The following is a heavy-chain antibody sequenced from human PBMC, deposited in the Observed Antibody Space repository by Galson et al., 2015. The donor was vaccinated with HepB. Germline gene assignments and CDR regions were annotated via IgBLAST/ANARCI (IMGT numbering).Heavy chain of an antibody. D-gene: IGHD3-22*01. V-gene: IGHV1-46*01. CDR3: ARDYGNYYDSSGYLMQFDY. CDR1: GYTFTSYY. Sequence: SVKVSCKASGYTFTSYYMHWVRQAPGQGLEWMGIINPSGGSTSYAQKFQGRVTMTRDTSTSTVYMELSSLRSEDTAVYYCARDYGNYYDSSGYLMQFDYWGQGTLVTVSS. CDR2: INPSGGST. J-gene: IGHJ4*02.